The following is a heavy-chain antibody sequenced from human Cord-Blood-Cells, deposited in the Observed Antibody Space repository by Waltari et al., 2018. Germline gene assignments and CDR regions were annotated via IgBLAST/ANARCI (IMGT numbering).Heavy chain of an antibody. CDR1: GGSFSGYY. Sequence: QVQLQQWGAGLLKPSETLSLTCAVYGGSFSGYYWSWIRQPPGKGLEWIGEINHSGSTNYNPSPKSRVTISVDTAKNQFSLKLSSVTAADTAVYYCARGGGYCSSTSCFVKSYYYYGMDVWGQGTTVTVSS. CDR2: INHSGST. D-gene: IGHD2-2*01. J-gene: IGHJ6*02. CDR3: ARGGGYCSSTSCFVKSYYYYGMDV. V-gene: IGHV4-34*01.